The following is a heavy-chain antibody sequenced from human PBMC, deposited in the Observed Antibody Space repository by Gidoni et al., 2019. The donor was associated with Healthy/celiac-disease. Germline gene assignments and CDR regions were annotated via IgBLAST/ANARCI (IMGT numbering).Heavy chain of an antibody. CDR1: GGTFSSYT. CDR2: IIPILGLA. J-gene: IGHJ6*02. Sequence: QVQLVQSGAEVKKPGSSVKVSCKASGGTFSSYTISWVRQAPGQGLEWMGRIIPILGLANYAQKFQGRVTVTADKSTSTAYMELSSLRSEDTAVYYCARGIDSYGSNYYYGMDVWGQGTTVTVSS. V-gene: IGHV1-69*02. CDR3: ARGIDSYGSNYYYGMDV. D-gene: IGHD5-18*01.